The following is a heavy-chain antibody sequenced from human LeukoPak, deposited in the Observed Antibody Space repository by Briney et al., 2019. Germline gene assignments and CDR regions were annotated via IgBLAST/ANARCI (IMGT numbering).Heavy chain of an antibody. D-gene: IGHD4-23*01. CDR3: ARRVVNNRNWYFNL. CDR1: GYSFTRNW. CDR2: IYPGDSDT. V-gene: IGHV5-51*01. Sequence: ESLKISCKGSGYSFTRNWIGWVRQMPGKGLEWMGIIYPGDSDTRYSPSFQGQVTISADKSINTAYLQWSGLKASDTAMYYCARRVVNNRNWYFNLWGRGTLVTVSS. J-gene: IGHJ2*01.